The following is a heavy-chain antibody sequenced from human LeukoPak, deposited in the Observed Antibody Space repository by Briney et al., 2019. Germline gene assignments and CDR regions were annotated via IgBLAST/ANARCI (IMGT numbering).Heavy chain of an antibody. D-gene: IGHD2-2*01. V-gene: IGHV4-4*02. J-gene: IGHJ4*02. CDR3: ARPSYCSSTSCYGGFDY. CDR2: IYHSGST. Sequence: SETLSLTCAVSGGSISSSNWWSWVRQPPGKGLEWIGEIYHSGSTNYNPSLKSRVTISVDKSKNQFSLKLSSVTAADTAVYYCARPSYCSSTSCYGGFDYWGQGTLVTVSS. CDR1: GGSISSSNW.